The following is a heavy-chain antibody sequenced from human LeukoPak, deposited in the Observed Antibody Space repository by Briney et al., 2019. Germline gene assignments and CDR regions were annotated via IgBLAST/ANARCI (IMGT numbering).Heavy chain of an antibody. CDR2: ISAYDGNT. Sequence: GASVKVFCKASGYTFTTYGISWVRQAPGQGLEWVGWISAYDGNTNYAQKFQGRVTMTTDTSTSTAYMELRSLRSDDTAVYYCARDKVIASAGTPNWFDPWGQGTLVTVSS. CDR3: ARDKVIASAGTPNWFDP. D-gene: IGHD6-13*01. CDR1: GYTFTTYG. J-gene: IGHJ5*02. V-gene: IGHV1-18*01.